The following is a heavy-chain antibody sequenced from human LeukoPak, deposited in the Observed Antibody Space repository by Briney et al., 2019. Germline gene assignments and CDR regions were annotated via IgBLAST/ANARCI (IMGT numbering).Heavy chain of an antibody. V-gene: IGHV1-46*01. D-gene: IGHD6-13*01. CDR1: GYTFTTHY. CDR2: INPSDGGA. Sequence: ASVKVSCKASGYTFTTHYIHWVRQAPGQGLEWMGIINPSDGGASYAQKFQGRLTMSRDTSTSTLYMELSSLRSEDTAIYYCAREKQLVPFLFDYWGQGTLVTVSS. CDR3: AREKQLVPFLFDY. J-gene: IGHJ4*02.